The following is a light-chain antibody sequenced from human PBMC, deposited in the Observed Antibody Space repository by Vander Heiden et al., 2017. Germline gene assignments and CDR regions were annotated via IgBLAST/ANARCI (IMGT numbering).Light chain of an antibody. CDR1: SSNIGGNN. CDR3: AVWDDSLNSWV. CDR2: GKN. J-gene: IGLJ3*02. V-gene: IGLV1-44*01. Sequence: QSVLPQPPSASGTPGPRVSLSFSGSSSNIGGNNVNWYQQLPGTAPKLLIYGKNQRPSGVPDRFSGSKSGTSASLAISGLQSDDDADYYCAVWDDSLNSWVFGGGTKVTVL.